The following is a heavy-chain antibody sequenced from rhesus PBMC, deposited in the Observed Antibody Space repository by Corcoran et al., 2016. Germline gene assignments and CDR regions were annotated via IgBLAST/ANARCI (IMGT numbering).Heavy chain of an antibody. CDR1: GGSFSSYW. D-gene: IGHD6-13*01. V-gene: IGHV4-80*01. CDR2: INGNSGST. Sequence: QVQLQESGPGLVKPSETLSLTCAVSGGSFSSYWWSWVRQPPGKGLEWIGEINGNSGSTNYNPSLKSRVTISKDASKNQFSLKLSSVTAADTAVYYCARRVSSWSISYFDYWGQGVLVTVSS. J-gene: IGHJ4*01. CDR3: ARRVSSWSISYFDY.